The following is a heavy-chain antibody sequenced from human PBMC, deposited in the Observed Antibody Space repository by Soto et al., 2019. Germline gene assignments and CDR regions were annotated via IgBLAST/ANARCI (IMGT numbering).Heavy chain of an antibody. V-gene: IGHV3-15*07. D-gene: IGHD2-15*01. J-gene: IGHJ4*02. CDR3: TTALYGLREAY. CDR2: IKGKTDGETT. CDR1: GFTFSNAC. Sequence: PGGSLRLSCAASGFTFSNACMNWVRQAPGKGLEWVGRIKGKTDGETTDYGAPVKGRFTISRDDSKNTLYLQMSSLKIDDTAIYYCTTALYGLREAYWGQGTLVTVSS.